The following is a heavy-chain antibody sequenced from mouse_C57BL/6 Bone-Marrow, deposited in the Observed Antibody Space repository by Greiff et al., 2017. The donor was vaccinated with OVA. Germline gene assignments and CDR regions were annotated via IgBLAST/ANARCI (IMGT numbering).Heavy chain of an antibody. V-gene: IGHV1-55*01. J-gene: IGHJ2*01. CDR3: ARDFPPHTSYYFDY. CDR2: IYPGSGST. Sequence: QVQLQQPGAELVKPGASVKMSCKASGYTFTSYWITWVKQRPGQGLEWIGDIYPGSGSTNYNEKFKSKATLTVDTSSSTAYMQLSSLTSEDSAVYYCARDFPPHTSYYFDYWGQGTTLTVSS. CDR1: GYTFTSYW. D-gene: IGHD5-1-1*01.